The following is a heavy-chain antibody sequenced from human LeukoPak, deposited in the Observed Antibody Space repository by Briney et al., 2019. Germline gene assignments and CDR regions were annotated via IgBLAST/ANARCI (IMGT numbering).Heavy chain of an antibody. CDR1: GYTFTSHS. Sequence: GASVKVSCKASGYTFTSHSISWVRQAPGQGLEWMGWISAYNGNTNYAQKLQGRVTMTTDTSTSTAYMELRSLRSDDTAVYYCARDGSGSYFRPFDYWGQGTLVTVSS. J-gene: IGHJ4*02. CDR3: ARDGSGSYFRPFDY. CDR2: ISAYNGNT. D-gene: IGHD1-26*01. V-gene: IGHV1-18*01.